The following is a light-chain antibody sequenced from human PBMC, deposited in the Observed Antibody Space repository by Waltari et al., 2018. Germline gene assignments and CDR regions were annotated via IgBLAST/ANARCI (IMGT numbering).Light chain of an antibody. CDR1: QSVGSSS. J-gene: IGKJ1*01. V-gene: IGKV3-20*01. CDR2: RAS. CDR3: QQHGTLPAT. Sequence: IVLTQSPGTASLSPGERVTLSCRASQSVGSSSLAWYQQKPGQAPRLVIYRASRRATGILDRFSGSGSGTDFSLTISRLEPEDFAVYYCQQHGTLPATFGQGTKVEIK.